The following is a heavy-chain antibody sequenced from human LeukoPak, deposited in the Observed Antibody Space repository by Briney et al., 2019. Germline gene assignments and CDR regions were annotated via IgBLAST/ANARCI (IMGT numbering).Heavy chain of an antibody. CDR1: GFTFSRYE. Sequence: TGGSLRLSCAASGFTFSRYEMNWVRQAPGKGLEWVSYISSSGTTIYYADSVKGRFTISRDNSKDTLYLQMGSLRPEDMGIYYCARGGSTTFGALFDYWGQGALVTVSS. CDR2: ISSSGTTI. V-gene: IGHV3-48*03. J-gene: IGHJ4*02. CDR3: ARGGSTTFGALFDY. D-gene: IGHD3-3*01.